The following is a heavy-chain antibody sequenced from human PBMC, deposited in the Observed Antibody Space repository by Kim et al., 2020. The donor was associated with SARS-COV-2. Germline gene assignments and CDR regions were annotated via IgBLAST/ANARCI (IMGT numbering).Heavy chain of an antibody. Sequence: SETLSLTCAVYGGSFSGYYWSWIRQPPGKGLEWIGEINHSGSTNYNPSLKSRVTISVDTSKNQFSLKLSSVTAADTAVYYCARGRLVRGVIQPHYYYYYGMDVWGQGTTVTVSS. CDR3: ARGRLVRGVIQPHYYYYYGMDV. CDR1: GGSFSGYY. J-gene: IGHJ6*02. CDR2: INHSGST. D-gene: IGHD3-10*01. V-gene: IGHV4-34*01.